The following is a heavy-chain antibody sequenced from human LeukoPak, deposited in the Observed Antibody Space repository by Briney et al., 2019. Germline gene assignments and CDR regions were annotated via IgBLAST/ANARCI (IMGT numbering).Heavy chain of an antibody. D-gene: IGHD5-18*01. CDR3: AKRIGYSHGHFDY. J-gene: IGHJ4*02. CDR2: ISGSGSNT. CDR1: GFTFSNYA. V-gene: IGHV3-23*01. Sequence: GGSLRLSCAASGFTFSNYAMTWVRQAPGKGLEWVSVISGSGSNTDYADSVKGRFTISRDNSKNTLSLQMNSLRAEDTAIYYCAKRIGYSHGHFDYWGQGTLVTVSS.